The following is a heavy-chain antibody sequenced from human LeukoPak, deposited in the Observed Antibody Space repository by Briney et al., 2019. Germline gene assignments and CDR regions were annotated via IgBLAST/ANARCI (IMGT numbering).Heavy chain of an antibody. CDR1: GYTFTSYY. D-gene: IGHD3-10*01. CDR2: INPSGGST. CDR3: ARDGSGSYQHYYYYYYMDV. Sequence: ASVKVSCKASGYTFTSYYMHWVRQAPGQGLEWMGIINPSGGSTSYAQKFQGRVTMTRDMSTSTVYMELSSLRSEDTAVYYCARDGSGSYQHYYYYYYMDVWGKGTTVTVSS. J-gene: IGHJ6*03. V-gene: IGHV1-46*01.